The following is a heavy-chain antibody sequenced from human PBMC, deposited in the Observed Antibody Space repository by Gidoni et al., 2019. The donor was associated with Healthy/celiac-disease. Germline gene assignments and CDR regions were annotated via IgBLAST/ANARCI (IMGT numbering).Heavy chain of an antibody. J-gene: IGHJ3*02. Sequence: SSVKVSCKASGGTFSSYAISWVRQAPGQGLEWMGGIIPIFGTANYAQKFQGRVTITADESTSTAYMELSSLRSEDTAVYYCARGTTVVTLSDLEAFDIWGQGTMVTVSS. CDR1: GGTFSSYA. CDR3: ARGTTVVTLSDLEAFDI. D-gene: IGHD4-17*01. V-gene: IGHV1-69*01. CDR2: IIPIFGTA.